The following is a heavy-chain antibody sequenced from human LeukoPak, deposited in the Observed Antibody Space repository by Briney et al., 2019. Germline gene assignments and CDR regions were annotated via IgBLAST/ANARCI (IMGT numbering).Heavy chain of an antibody. D-gene: IGHD6-6*01. CDR1: GFTFSSYD. J-gene: IGHJ4*02. Sequence: GGSLRLSCAASGFTFSSYDMTWVRQAPGNGLEWVSVISGGTSTYYADPVKGRFTITRDNSKNTLYLQMNSLRADDTAVYYCARSMAARLRYFDYWGQGTLVTVSS. CDR2: ISGGTST. CDR3: ARSMAARLRYFDY. V-gene: IGHV3-23*01.